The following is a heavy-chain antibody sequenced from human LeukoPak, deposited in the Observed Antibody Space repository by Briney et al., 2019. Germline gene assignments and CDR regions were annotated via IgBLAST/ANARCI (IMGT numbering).Heavy chain of an antibody. CDR1: GGSISSYC. D-gene: IGHD2-2*02. J-gene: IGHJ5*02. V-gene: IGHV4-59*01. CDR2: IYYSGNT. Sequence: KPSETLSLTCIVSGGSISSYCWSWSRQPPGKGLEWIGYIYYSGNTNYNPSLKSRVTMSVDTSKNQFSLKLRSVTAADTAVYYCARHLGYCISTGCNSWFAPWGQGTLVTVSS. CDR3: ARHLGYCISTGCNSWFAP.